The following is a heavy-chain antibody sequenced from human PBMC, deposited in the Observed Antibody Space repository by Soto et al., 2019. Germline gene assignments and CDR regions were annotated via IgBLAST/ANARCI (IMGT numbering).Heavy chain of an antibody. Sequence: GGSLRLSCAASGFTFSTYAMTWVRQAPGKGLEWVSIISSSGDATYYLDSVKGRFTISRDNSRNTLNLQMNSLRAEDTAVYYCAKNGDFWSWGMDVWGLGTTVTVSS. J-gene: IGHJ6*02. CDR1: GFTFSTYA. CDR3: AKNGDFWSWGMDV. D-gene: IGHD3-3*01. V-gene: IGHV3-23*01. CDR2: ISSSGDAT.